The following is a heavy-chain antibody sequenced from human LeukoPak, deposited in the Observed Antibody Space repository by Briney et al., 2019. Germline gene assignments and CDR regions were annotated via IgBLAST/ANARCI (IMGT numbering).Heavy chain of an antibody. Sequence: PGESLTLSCAPSGLPVSSNYMSCVRHVPGKGLEWVSDIYSDGTKSYADSVKGRFTISRDNPENTLYLQMNSLRVEDTAVYYCAREVGGGASGQWGQGTLVTVSS. CDR1: GLPVSSNY. CDR3: AREVGGGASGQ. J-gene: IGHJ4*02. V-gene: IGHV3-66*01. CDR2: IYSDGTK. D-gene: IGHD3-16*01.